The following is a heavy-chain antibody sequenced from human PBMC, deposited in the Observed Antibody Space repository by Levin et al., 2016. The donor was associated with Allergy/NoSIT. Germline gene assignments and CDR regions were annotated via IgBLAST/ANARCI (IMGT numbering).Heavy chain of an antibody. D-gene: IGHD3-9*01. CDR3: AKEGAPMTSNFDT. Sequence: GESLKISCEASGFNFNTYDMAWVRQVPGKGLEWVAVISGGNSATSYADSVKGRFTISRDRSKAILYLGMNILSAEDTARYYCAKEGAPMTSNFDTWGQGTQVTVSS. CDR1: GFNFNTYD. J-gene: IGHJ5*02. V-gene: IGHV3-23*01. CDR2: ISGGNSAT.